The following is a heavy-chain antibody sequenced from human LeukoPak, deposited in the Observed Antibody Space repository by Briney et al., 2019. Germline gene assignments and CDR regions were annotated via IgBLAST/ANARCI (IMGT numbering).Heavy chain of an antibody. Sequence: PSETLSLTCAVYGGSFSGYYWNWIRQPPGKGLEWIGEINHRGSTNYNPSLESRVTISVDTSKNQFSLKLSSVTAADTAVYYCARERGYSSGKQRGQERDLRYLGQGTLVTVSS. CDR2: INHRGST. V-gene: IGHV4-34*01. CDR1: GGSFSGYY. J-gene: IGHJ4*02. CDR3: ARERGYSSGKQRGQERDLRY. D-gene: IGHD5-18*01.